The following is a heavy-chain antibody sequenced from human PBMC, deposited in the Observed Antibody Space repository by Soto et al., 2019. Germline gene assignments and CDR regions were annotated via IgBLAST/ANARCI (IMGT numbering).Heavy chain of an antibody. Sequence: QLQLQESGPGLVKPSETLSLTCTVSGDSISSSGYYWGWIRQPPGKGLEWIGALYYSGSTYYNPSLKSRVXXSXDXYKKQFSLNLNSVTAADTAVYYCASAMGGWFDRYDYWGQGTLVTVSS. J-gene: IGHJ4*02. CDR1: GDSISSSGYY. D-gene: IGHD3-10*01. CDR2: LYYSGST. CDR3: ASAMGGWFDRYDY. V-gene: IGHV4-39*01.